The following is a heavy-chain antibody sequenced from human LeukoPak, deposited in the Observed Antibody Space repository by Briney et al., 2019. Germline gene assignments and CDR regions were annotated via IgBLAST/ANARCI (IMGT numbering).Heavy chain of an antibody. D-gene: IGHD6-13*01. J-gene: IGHJ4*02. V-gene: IGHV1-24*01. CDR2: FDPEDGET. CDR3: ATDRGGSSSSWYAQFDY. Sequence: ASVKVSCKVSGYTLTELSMHWVRQAPGKGLEWMGGFDPEDGETIYAQKFQGRVTMTEDTSTDTAYMELSSLKSEDTAVYYCATDRGGSSSSWYAQFDYWGQGTLVTVSS. CDR1: GYTLTELS.